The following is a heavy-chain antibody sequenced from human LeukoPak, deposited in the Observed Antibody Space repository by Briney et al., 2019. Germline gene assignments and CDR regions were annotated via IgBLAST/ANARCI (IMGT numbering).Heavy chain of an antibody. D-gene: IGHD6-6*01. CDR2: IYYSGST. CDR1: GGSISSYY. J-gene: IGHJ5*02. CDR3: ARAGVGYSSSSRWFDP. V-gene: IGHV4-59*01. Sequence: WETLSLTCTVSGGSISSYYWSWIRQPPGKGLEWIGYIYYSGSTNYNPSLKSRVTISVDTSKNQFSLKLSSVTAADTAVYYCARAGVGYSSSSRWFDPWGREPWSPSPQ.